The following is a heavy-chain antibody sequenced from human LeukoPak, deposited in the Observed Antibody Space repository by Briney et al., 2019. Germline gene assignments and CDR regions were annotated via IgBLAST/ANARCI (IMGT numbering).Heavy chain of an antibody. V-gene: IGHV3-15*07. CDR1: GFTFSNAW. CDR3: TTEDPPKISIVGVY. J-gene: IGHJ4*02. D-gene: IGHD1-26*01. Sequence: GGSLRLSCAASGFTFSNAWMNWVRQAPGKGLEWVGRIKSRTDGGITDYAAPVKGRFTISRDDSKNTLYLQMNSLKTEDTAVYYCTTEDPPKISIVGVYWGQGTLVTVSS. CDR2: IKSRTDGGIT.